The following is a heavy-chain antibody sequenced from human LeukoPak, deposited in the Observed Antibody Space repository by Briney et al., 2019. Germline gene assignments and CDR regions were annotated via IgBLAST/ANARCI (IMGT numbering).Heavy chain of an antibody. V-gene: IGHV3-30*18. CDR1: GFTFSSYG. D-gene: IGHD3-22*01. J-gene: IGHJ4*02. CDR2: ISYDGSNK. Sequence: GSLRLSCAASGFTFSSYGMHWVRQAPGKGLEWVAVISYDGSNKYYADSVKGRFTISRDNSKNTLCLQMNSLRAEDTAVYYCAKLGSLYDSSGYYPVDYWGQGTLVTVSS. CDR3: AKLGSLYDSSGYYPVDY.